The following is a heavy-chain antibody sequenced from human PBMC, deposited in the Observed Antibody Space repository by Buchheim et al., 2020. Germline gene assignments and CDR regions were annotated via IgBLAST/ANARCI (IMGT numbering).Heavy chain of an antibody. CDR3: ARDLKPYGSRNYYYYYYGMDV. D-gene: IGHD3-10*01. CDR2: INPSGGST. CDR1: GYTFRSYY. J-gene: IGHJ6*02. Sequence: QVQLVQSGAVVKKPGASVKVSCKASGYTFRSYYMFWVRQAPGQGLEWMGIINPSGGSTSYAQKFQGRVTMTRDTSTRTGYMELSSLRSEDTAVYYCARDLKPYGSRNYYYYYYGMDVWGQGTT. V-gene: IGHV1-46*01.